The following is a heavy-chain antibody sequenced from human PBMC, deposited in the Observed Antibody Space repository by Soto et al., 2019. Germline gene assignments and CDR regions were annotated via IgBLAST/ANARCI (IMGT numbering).Heavy chain of an antibody. CDR2: IKQDGSEK. J-gene: IGHJ4*02. V-gene: IGHV3-7*05. CDR1: GFTFSSYW. CDR3: ARSREWFLFNY. D-gene: IGHD3-3*01. Sequence: GGSLRLSCAASGFTFSSYWMSWVRQAPGKGLEWVANIKQDGSEKYYVDSVKGRFTISRDNAKNSLYLQMNSLRAEDTAVYNWARSREWFLFNYWGRETLVTVSS.